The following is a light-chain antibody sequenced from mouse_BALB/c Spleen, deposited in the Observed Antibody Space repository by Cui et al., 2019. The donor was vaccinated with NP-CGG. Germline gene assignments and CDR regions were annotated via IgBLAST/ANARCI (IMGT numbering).Light chain of an antibody. CDR3: ALWYSNHWV. CDR2: GTN. J-gene: IGLJ1*01. V-gene: IGLV1*01. CDR1: TGAVTTSNY. Sequence: QAVVTQECALTTPLGETVTLTCRSSTGAVTTSNYSNWVQEKPDHLFTGLIGGTNNRAPGVPARFSGSLIGDKAALTITGAQTEDEAIYFCALWYSNHWVFGGGTKLTVL.